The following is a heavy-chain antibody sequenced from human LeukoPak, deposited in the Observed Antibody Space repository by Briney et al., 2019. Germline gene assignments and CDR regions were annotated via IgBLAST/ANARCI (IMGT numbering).Heavy chain of an antibody. J-gene: IGHJ5*02. CDR2: IKQDGSEK. CDR3: ASSWIQLWTFDP. D-gene: IGHD5-18*01. CDR1: GFTFSSYW. V-gene: IGHV3-7*01. Sequence: PGGSLRLSCAASGFTFSSYWMSWVRQAPGKGLEWVANIKQDGSEKYYVDSVKGRFTISRDNDKNSLYLQMNSLRAEDTAVYYCASSWIQLWTFDPWGQGTLVTVSS.